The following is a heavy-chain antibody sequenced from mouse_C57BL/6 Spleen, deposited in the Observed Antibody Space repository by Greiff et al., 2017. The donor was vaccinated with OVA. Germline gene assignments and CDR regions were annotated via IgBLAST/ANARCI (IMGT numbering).Heavy chain of an antibody. CDR1: GYTFTSYW. D-gene: IGHD3-3*01. Sequence: QVQLQQSGAELVMPGASVKLSCKASGYTFTSYWMHWVKQRPGQGLEWIGEIDPSDSYTNYNQKFKGKSTLTVDKSSSTAYMPLSSLTSEDSAVYYCARRGTGACAYWGQGTLVTVSA. V-gene: IGHV1-69*01. CDR3: ARRGTGACAY. J-gene: IGHJ3*01. CDR2: IDPSDSYT.